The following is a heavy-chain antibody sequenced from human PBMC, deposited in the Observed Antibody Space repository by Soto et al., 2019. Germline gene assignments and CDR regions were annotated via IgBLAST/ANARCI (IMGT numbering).Heavy chain of an antibody. CDR1: GFTFSSYA. V-gene: IGHV3-23*01. CDR2: ISGSGGST. Sequence: EVQLLESGGGLVQPGGSLRLSCAASGFTFSSYAMSWVRQAPGKGLEWVSAISGSGGSTYYADSVKGRFTISRDNSKNALYRQMNSFRAEDTAVYYCAKDGYDVLTGYWREEYYYYYGMDVWGQGTTVTVSS. J-gene: IGHJ6*02. CDR3: AKDGYDVLTGYWREEYYYYYGMDV. D-gene: IGHD3-9*01.